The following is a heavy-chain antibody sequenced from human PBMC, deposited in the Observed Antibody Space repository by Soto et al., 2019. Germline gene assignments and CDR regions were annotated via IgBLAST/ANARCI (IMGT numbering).Heavy chain of an antibody. Sequence: QVQLQESGPGLVKPSETLSLTCTVSGDSISSDYWSWIRQPPGKGLEWIGYIYYSGNTNYNPSLKSRVTISEDTSKNQFSLKLSCVTAADTAVYYCARGGGYTSGWYAENWFDPWGQGTLVTVSS. J-gene: IGHJ5*02. CDR1: GDSISSDY. V-gene: IGHV4-59*01. D-gene: IGHD6-19*01. CDR2: IYYSGNT. CDR3: ARGGGYTSGWYAENWFDP.